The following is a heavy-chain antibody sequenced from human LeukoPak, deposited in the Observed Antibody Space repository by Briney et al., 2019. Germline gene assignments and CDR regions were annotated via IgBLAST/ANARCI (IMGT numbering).Heavy chain of an antibody. D-gene: IGHD6-13*01. Sequence: PGGSLRLSCAASGFTFISYAMHWVRQAPGKGLEWVSVVSDDGINKYYADSVKGRFTISRDNAKNSLHLQMNSLRAEDTAVYYCARDLGAPGIWDYWGQGTLVTVSS. CDR1: GFTFISYA. J-gene: IGHJ4*02. V-gene: IGHV3-30-3*01. CDR2: VSDDGINK. CDR3: ARDLGAPGIWDY.